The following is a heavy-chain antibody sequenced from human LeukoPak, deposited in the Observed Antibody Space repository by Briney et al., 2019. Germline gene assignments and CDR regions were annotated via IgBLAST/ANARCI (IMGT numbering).Heavy chain of an antibody. J-gene: IGHJ4*02. Sequence: PGRSLRLSCAASGFTFSSYAMHWVRQAPGKGLEWVAVISYDGSNKYYADSVKGRFTISRDNSKNTLYLQMNSLRAEDTAVYYCAKRKIPVATLDYWGQGTLVTVSS. D-gene: IGHD5-12*01. CDR2: ISYDGSNK. V-gene: IGHV3-30-3*02. CDR3: AKRKIPVATLDY. CDR1: GFTFSSYA.